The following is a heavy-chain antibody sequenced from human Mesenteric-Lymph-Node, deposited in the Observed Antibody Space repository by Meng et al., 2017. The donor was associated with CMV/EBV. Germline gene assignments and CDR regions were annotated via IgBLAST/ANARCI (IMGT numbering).Heavy chain of an antibody. CDR3: ARDRDYGNLDF. CDR1: GGSISSGDYY. CDR2: IHYSGIT. J-gene: IGHJ4*02. Sequence: GSLRLSCTVSGGSISSGDYYWSWIRQPPGKGLEWVGTIHYSGITYYNPSLESRVTISVDAVKDQISLKLTSVTAADTAVYYCARDRDYGNLDFWGQGTLVTVSS. V-gene: IGHV4-39*07. D-gene: IGHD3-16*01.